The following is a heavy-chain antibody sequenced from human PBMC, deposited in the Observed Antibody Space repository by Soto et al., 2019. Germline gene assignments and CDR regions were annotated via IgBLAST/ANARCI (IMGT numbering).Heavy chain of an antibody. CDR2: IWYDGSTE. V-gene: IGHV3-33*01. D-gene: IGHD2-8*01. J-gene: IGHJ1*01. CDR3: ARAGVEAVNQVGYCQY. CDR1: GFTFSNYG. Sequence: GGALRLSCAASGFTFSNYGMHWVRQAPGKGLEWVAVIWYDGSTEIYADSVKGRFPISRDNSKNTRYLQKDSLTAEDTAVYYCARAGVEAVNQVGYCQYWGHGTLVTVS.